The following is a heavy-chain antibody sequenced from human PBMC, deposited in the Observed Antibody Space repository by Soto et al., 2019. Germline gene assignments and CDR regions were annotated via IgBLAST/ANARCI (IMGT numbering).Heavy chain of an antibody. CDR3: SVAYGMDV. D-gene: IGHD5-12*01. V-gene: IGHV3-7*01. CDR1: GLNFGSFW. CDR2: IHKDGSQK. J-gene: IGHJ6*02. Sequence: EVQLLESGGDLVQPGGSLRLSCSASGLNFGSFWRSWVRQAPGKGLEWVANIHKDGSQKFYVDSVRGRLTNSRDNAKNSLDLQMNSLRVEETAVYYCSVAYGMDVWGQGTTVTVSS.